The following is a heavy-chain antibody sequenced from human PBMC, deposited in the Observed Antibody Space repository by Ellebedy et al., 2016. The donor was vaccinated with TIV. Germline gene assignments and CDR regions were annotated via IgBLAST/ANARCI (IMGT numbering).Heavy chain of an antibody. Sequence: AASVKVSCKTSGYTFTSYGISWVRQAPGQGLQWMGWISAYNGNTNYAQMLQGRVTMTTDTFTSTAYMELRSLRSDDTAVYYCARYCNSTTCSNWCNPWGQGTLVTVSS. CDR2: ISAYNGNT. J-gene: IGHJ5*02. D-gene: IGHD2-2*01. CDR3: ARYCNSTTCSNWCNP. CDR1: GYTFTSYG. V-gene: IGHV1-18*04.